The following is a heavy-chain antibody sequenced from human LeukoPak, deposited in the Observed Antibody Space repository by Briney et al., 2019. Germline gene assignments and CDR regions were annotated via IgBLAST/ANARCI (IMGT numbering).Heavy chain of an antibody. Sequence: GGSLRLSCAASGFTVSSNYMSWVRQAPGKGLEWVSVIYSGGSTYYADSVKGRFTISRDHSKNTLYLQMNSLRAEDTAVYYCARDQEYSYGYLYGMDVWGQGTTVTVSS. J-gene: IGHJ6*02. CDR1: GFTVSSNY. V-gene: IGHV3-53*01. D-gene: IGHD5-18*01. CDR3: ARDQEYSYGYLYGMDV. CDR2: IYSGGST.